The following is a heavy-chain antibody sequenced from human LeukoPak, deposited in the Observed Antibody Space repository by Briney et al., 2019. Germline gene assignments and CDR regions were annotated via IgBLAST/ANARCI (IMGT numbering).Heavy chain of an antibody. CDR3: AREATPTYYDILTGYYNVYGMDV. CDR2: IYYSGST. D-gene: IGHD3-9*01. Sequence: SETLSLTCTVSGGSISSSSYYWGWIRQPPGKGLEWIGSIYYSGSTYYNPSLKSRVTISVDTSKNQFSLKLSSVTAADTAVYYCAREATPTYYDILTGYYNVYGMDVWGQGTTVTVSS. V-gene: IGHV4-39*07. J-gene: IGHJ6*02. CDR1: GGSISSSSYY.